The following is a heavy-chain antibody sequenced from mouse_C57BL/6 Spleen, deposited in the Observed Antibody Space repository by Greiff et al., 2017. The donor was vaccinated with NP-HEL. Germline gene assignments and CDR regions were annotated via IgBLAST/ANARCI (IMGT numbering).Heavy chain of an antibody. CDR3: ARERSDYYGSLDY. CDR1: GYAFTNYL. V-gene: IGHV1-54*01. CDR2: INPGRGGT. J-gene: IGHJ2*01. D-gene: IGHD1-1*01. Sequence: VQLQESGAELVRPGTSVKVSCKASGYAFTNYLIEWVKQRPGQGLEWIGVINPGRGGTTYNEQFKGKATLTADNSSSTAYMQLSSLTSEDSAVYFCARERSDYYGSLDYWGQGTTLTVSS.